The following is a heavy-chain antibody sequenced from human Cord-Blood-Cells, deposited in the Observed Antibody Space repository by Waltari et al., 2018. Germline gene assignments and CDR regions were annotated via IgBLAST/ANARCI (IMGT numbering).Heavy chain of an antibody. J-gene: IGHJ4*02. D-gene: IGHD6-13*01. V-gene: IGHV1-3*01. Sequence: QVQLVQSGAQVTQPGSSVKVSCKASGYTSTSFAIHWVRQAPGLRLEWLGWINAGNGNTKYSQKFQGRVTITRDTSASTAYMELSSLRSEDTAVYYCARDSHPSSRYSSSWQAHFDYWGQGTLVTVSS. CDR2: INAGNGNT. CDR3: ARDSHPSSRYSSSWQAHFDY. CDR1: GYTSTSFA.